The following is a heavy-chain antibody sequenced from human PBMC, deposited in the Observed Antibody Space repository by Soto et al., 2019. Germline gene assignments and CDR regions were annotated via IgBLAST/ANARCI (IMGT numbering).Heavy chain of an antibody. J-gene: IGHJ6*03. CDR1: GYTFTSYG. CDR3: ARSSSSTYYYYYYMDV. Sequence: GASVKVSCKASGYTFTSYGISWGRQAPGQGLEWMGWISAYNGNTNYAQKLQGRVTMTTDTSTSTAYMELRSLRSDDTAVYYCARSSSSTYYYYYYMDVWGKGTTVTVSS. CDR2: ISAYNGNT. D-gene: IGHD6-13*01. V-gene: IGHV1-18*01.